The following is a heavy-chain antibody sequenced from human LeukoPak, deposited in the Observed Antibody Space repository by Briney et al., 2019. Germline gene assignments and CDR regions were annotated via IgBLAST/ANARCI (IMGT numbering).Heavy chain of an antibody. Sequence: GGSLRLSCAASGFTFSNAWMSWVRQAPGKGLEWVGRIKSKIDGETTDYAAPVKGRFTISRDDSKNTLYLQMNSLKTEDTAVYYCTTVALSGHSTGYLDYWGQGTLVTVSS. CDR3: TTVALSGHSTGYLDY. CDR2: IKSKIDGETT. CDR1: GFTFSNAW. D-gene: IGHD2-8*02. V-gene: IGHV3-15*01. J-gene: IGHJ4*02.